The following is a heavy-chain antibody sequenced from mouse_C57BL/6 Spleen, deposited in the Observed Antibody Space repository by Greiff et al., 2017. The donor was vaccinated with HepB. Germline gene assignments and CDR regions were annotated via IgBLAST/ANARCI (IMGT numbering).Heavy chain of an antibody. D-gene: IGHD2-10*01. CDR2: IYPGSGST. CDR3: ARSRAYYGNYYWYFDV. Sequence: VQLQQPGAELVKPGASVKMSCKASGYTFTSYWITWVKQRPGQGLEWIGDIYPGSGSTNYNEKFKSKATLTVDTSSSTAYMQLSSLTSEDSAVYYCARSRAYYGNYYWYFDVWGTGTTVTVSS. V-gene: IGHV1-55*01. J-gene: IGHJ1*03. CDR1: GYTFTSYW.